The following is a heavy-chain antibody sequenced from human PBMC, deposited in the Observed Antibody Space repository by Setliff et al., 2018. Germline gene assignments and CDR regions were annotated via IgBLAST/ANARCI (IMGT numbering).Heavy chain of an antibody. D-gene: IGHD3-3*01. V-gene: IGHV4-39*07. Sequence: SETLSLTCTVSGDSISGSNFYWGWIRQPPGKGLEWIGSIHFSKSTYYNPSLKSRVTISVDTSKNQFSLKLSSVTAADTAVYYCARRATYYNFWSGYYDYWGQGTLVTVSS. CDR3: ARRATYYNFWSGYYDY. J-gene: IGHJ4*02. CDR1: GDSISGSNFY. CDR2: IHFSKST.